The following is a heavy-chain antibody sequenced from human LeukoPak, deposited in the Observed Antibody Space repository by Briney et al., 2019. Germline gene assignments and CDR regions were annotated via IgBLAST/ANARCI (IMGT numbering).Heavy chain of an antibody. Sequence: SETLSLTCTVSGGSISSGSYYWSWIRQPAGKGLEWIGRIYTSGSTNYNPSLKSRVTISVDTSKNQFSLKLSSVTAADTAVYYCARVHGSGTLFRWGQGTLVTVSS. J-gene: IGHJ4*02. V-gene: IGHV4-61*02. CDR3: ARVHGSGTLFR. CDR1: GGSISSGSYY. CDR2: IYTSGST. D-gene: IGHD3-10*01.